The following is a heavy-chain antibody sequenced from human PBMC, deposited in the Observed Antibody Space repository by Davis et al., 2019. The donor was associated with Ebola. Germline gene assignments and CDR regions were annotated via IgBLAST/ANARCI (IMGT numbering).Heavy chain of an antibody. D-gene: IGHD2-21*01. CDR3: ARVAGDGYAFDI. Sequence: SVKVSCKASGGTFSSYAISWVRQAPGQGLEWMGRIIPILGIANYAQKFQGRVTITADKSTSTAYMELSSLRSEDTAVYYCARVAGDGYAFDIWGQGTMVTVSS. CDR1: GGTFSSYA. CDR2: IIPILGIA. J-gene: IGHJ3*02. V-gene: IGHV1-69*04.